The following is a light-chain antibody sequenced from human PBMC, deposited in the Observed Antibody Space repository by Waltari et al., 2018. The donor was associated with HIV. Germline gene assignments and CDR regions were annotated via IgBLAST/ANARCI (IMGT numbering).Light chain of an antibody. V-gene: IGLV2-11*01. J-gene: IGLJ3*02. CDR2: NVN. CDR3: CSYAGTYTWV. CDR1: KFRLSDYNS. Sequence: QSALTQPRSVSGSPGQSVTFSCAGIKFRLSDYNSVSCYQQRPGQAPKLLLYNVNERPSGVPNRFSGSKSANTASLTISGLQAEDEATYFCCSYAGTYTWVFGGGTNLTV.